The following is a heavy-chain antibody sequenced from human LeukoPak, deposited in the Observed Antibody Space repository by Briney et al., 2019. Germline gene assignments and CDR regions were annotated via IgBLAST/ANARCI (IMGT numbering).Heavy chain of an antibody. CDR3: ARGGPGGPTYYFDY. CDR2: IYSGGST. D-gene: IGHD3-10*01. V-gene: IGHV3-53*01. Sequence: GGSLRLSCAASGFTFSTYWMHWVRQAPGKGLEWVSVIYSGGSTYYADSVKGRFTISRDNSKNTLYLQMNSLRAEDTAVYYCARGGPGGPTYYFDYWGQGTLVTVSS. J-gene: IGHJ4*02. CDR1: GFTFSTYW.